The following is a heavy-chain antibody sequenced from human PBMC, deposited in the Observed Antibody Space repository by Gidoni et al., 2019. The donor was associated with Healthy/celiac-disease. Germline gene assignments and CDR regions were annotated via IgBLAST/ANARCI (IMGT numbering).Heavy chain of an antibody. CDR3: ARPYYDLWSGYYMRKYNWFDP. CDR1: GGSFSGYY. Sequence: QVQLQQWGAGLLKPSETLSLTCAVYGGSFSGYYWIWIRQPPGKGPGWIGEINHSGSTNYNPSLKSRVTISVDTSKNQFSLKLSSVTAADTAVYYCARPYYDLWSGYYMRKYNWFDPWGQGTLVTVSS. J-gene: IGHJ5*02. V-gene: IGHV4-34*01. D-gene: IGHD3-3*01. CDR2: INHSGST.